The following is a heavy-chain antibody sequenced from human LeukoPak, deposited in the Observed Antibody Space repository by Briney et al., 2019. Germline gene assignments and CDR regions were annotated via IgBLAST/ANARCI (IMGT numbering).Heavy chain of an antibody. V-gene: IGHV3-48*02. D-gene: IGHD2-2*01. CDR3: TRDRYAGVTAVPYFDS. CDR2: IRSTGDTI. CDR1: GFSFSTYT. Sequence: PGGSLRLSCAASGFSFSTYTMNWVRQAPGKGLEWVSYIRSTGDTIYYADSVKGRFTVSRDNARNSLYLQMNSLRDEDTAVYYCTRDRYAGVTAVPYFDSWGQGTLVTVSS. J-gene: IGHJ4*02.